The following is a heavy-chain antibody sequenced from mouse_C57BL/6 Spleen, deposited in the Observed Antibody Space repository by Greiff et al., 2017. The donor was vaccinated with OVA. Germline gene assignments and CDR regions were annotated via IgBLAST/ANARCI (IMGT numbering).Heavy chain of an antibody. CDR1: GYTFTDYY. CDR3: ARGDFTTVVEDAMDY. CDR2: IFPGSGST. Sequence: VQLQQSGPELVKPGASVKISCKASGYTFTDYYINWVKQRPGQGLEWIGWIFPGSGSTYYNEKFKGKATLTVDKSSSTAYMLLSSLTSEDSAVYFCARGDFTTVVEDAMDYWGQGTSVTVSS. V-gene: IGHV1-75*01. D-gene: IGHD1-1*01. J-gene: IGHJ4*01.